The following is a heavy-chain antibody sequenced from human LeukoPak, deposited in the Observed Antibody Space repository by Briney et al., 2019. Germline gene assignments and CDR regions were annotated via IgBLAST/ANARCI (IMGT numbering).Heavy chain of an antibody. Sequence: SVKVSCKASGGTFSSYAISWVRQAPGQGLEWMGGIIPIFGTANYAQKFQGRVTITADESTSTAYMELSSLRSEDTAVYYCARYLQSPHDYGDYGGDYYYGMDVWGQGTTVTVSS. CDR2: IIPIFGTA. V-gene: IGHV1-69*01. CDR1: GGTFSSYA. CDR3: ARYLQSPHDYGDYGGDYYYGMDV. J-gene: IGHJ6*02. D-gene: IGHD4-17*01.